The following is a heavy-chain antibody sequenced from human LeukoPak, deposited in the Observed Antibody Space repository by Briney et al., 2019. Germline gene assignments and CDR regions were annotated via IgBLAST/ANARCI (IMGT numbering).Heavy chain of an antibody. V-gene: IGHV3-23*01. J-gene: IGHJ4*02. CDR1: GFTFSSYA. Sequence: PGGSLRPSCAASGFTFSSYAMSWVRQAPGKGLEWVSAISGSGGSTYYADSVKGRFTISRDNSKNTLYLQMNSLRAEDTAVYYCAKSPYCSGGSCYSEFLYWGQGTLVTVSS. CDR3: AKSPYCSGGSCYSEFLY. D-gene: IGHD2-15*01. CDR2: ISGSGGST.